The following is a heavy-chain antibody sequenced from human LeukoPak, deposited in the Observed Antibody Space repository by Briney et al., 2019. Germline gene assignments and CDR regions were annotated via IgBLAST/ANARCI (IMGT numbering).Heavy chain of an antibody. J-gene: IGHJ4*02. CDR3: ARAFLVGYSPEEYFFDY. D-gene: IGHD2-15*01. CDR2: IFYSGST. Sequence: SETLSLTCTVSGGSISSYYWSWIRQPPGKGLEWIGYIFYSGSTNYNPSLNSRVTISVDRSKNQSSLKLSSVTAADTAVYYCARAFLVGYSPEEYFFDYWGQGTLVTVSS. CDR1: GGSISSYY. V-gene: IGHV4-59*01.